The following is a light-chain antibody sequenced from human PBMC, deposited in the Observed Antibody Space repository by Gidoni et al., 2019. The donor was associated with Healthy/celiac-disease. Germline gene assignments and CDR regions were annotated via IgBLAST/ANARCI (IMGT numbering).Light chain of an antibody. CDR2: LGS. CDR3: MQALQKGLT. CDR1: QSLLHSNGYNY. J-gene: IGKJ4*01. Sequence: DIVMSQYPLSLPVTPGEPPSISCRSSQSLLHSNGYNYLDWYRQKPGQSQQLLIYLGSKRASGVPGMFGGSGSGADFTLKISRVEAEDVGVYYCMQALQKGLTFXGXTKVEIK. V-gene: IGKV2-28*01.